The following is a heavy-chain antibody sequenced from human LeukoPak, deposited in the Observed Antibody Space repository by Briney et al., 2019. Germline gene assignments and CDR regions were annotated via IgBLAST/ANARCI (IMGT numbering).Heavy chain of an antibody. CDR3: ARYYSSSSFDY. CDR1: GYTFINYD. D-gene: IGHD6-13*01. CDR2: ISAYNGNT. V-gene: IGHV1-18*04. Sequence: GASVKVSCKASGYTFINYDISWVRQAPGQGPEWMGWISAYNGNTNYAQKLQGRVTMTTDTSTSTAYMELRSLRSDDTAVYYCARYYSSSSFDYWGQGTLVTVSS. J-gene: IGHJ4*02.